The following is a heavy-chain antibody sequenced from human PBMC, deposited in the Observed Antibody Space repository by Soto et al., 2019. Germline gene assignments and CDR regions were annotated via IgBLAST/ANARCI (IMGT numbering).Heavy chain of an antibody. J-gene: IGHJ4*02. Sequence: GGSLRLSCAASGFTFSSYWMSWVRQAPGKGLEWVSNIKHDGSETIYADSVKGRFTISRDNAKNTLYLQMNSLRAEDTAVYYCARGSIAVAGDFDYWGQGTLVTVSS. CDR1: GFTFSSYW. D-gene: IGHD6-13*01. V-gene: IGHV3-7*01. CDR2: IKHDGSET. CDR3: ARGSIAVAGDFDY.